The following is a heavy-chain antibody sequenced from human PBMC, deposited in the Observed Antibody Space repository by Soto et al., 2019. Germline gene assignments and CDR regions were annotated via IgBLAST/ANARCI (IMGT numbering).Heavy chain of an antibody. D-gene: IGHD6-13*01. CDR1: GCTFSRYG. V-gene: IGHV3-30*18. CDR2: ISYDGSNK. Sequence: QVQLVESGGGVVQPGRSLRLSCAASGCTFSRYGMHWVLQAQGKGMEWVAVISYDGSNKYYADSVKGRFTISRDNSKNPLYLQMNSLRAEDTAVYYCAKDKDLRYSSSWYSFDYWGQGTLVTVSS. CDR3: AKDKDLRYSSSWYSFDY. J-gene: IGHJ4*02.